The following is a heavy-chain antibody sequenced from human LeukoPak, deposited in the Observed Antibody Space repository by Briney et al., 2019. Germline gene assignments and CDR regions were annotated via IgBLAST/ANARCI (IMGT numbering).Heavy chain of an antibody. V-gene: IGHV4-30-2*01. D-gene: IGHD3-22*01. Sequence: PSQTLSLTCTVSGGSISSGDYYWSWIRQPPGKGLEWIGYIYHSGSTYYNPSLKSRVTISVDRSKNQFSLKLSSVTAADTAVYYCARGDYYDSSGFRFDPWGQGTLVTVSS. CDR2: IYHSGST. CDR1: GGSISSGDYY. CDR3: ARGDYYDSSGFRFDP. J-gene: IGHJ5*02.